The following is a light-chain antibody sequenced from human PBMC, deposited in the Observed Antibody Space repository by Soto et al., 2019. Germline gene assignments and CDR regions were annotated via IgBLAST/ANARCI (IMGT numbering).Light chain of an antibody. J-gene: IGKJ5*01. V-gene: IGKV1-39*01. CDR3: QQSYTTSIT. CDR1: QRISTY. Sequence: DIQMTHSPSSLSASVGARVTITCRASQRISTYLNWYQQKPGKAPKLLIYGASTLQGGVPSRFSGSGSGTDFTLTISSLQPEDFATYYCQQSYTTSITFGQGTRLEI. CDR2: GAS.